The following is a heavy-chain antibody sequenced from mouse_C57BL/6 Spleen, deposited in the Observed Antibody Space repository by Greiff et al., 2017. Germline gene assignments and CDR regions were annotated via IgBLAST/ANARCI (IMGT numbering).Heavy chain of an antibody. CDR1: GFTFSSYA. D-gene: IGHD2-3*01. CDR3: ARDVDGYYYLGDY. J-gene: IGHJ2*01. Sequence: EVHLVESGGGLVKPGGSLKLSCAASGFTFSSYAMSWVRQTPEKRLEWVATISDGGSYTYYPDNVKGRFTISRDNAKNNLYLQMSHLKSEDTAMYYCARDVDGYYYLGDYWGQGTTLTVSS. CDR2: ISDGGSYT. V-gene: IGHV5-4*01.